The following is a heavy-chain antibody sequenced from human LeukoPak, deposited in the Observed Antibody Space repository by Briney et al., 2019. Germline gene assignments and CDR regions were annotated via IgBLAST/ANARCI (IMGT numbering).Heavy chain of an antibody. CDR2: IYHSGTT. J-gene: IGHJ4*02. Sequence: PSETLSLTCTVSGVSLIPYYWSWIRQPPGKGLEWIGYIYHSGTTNYSPPLKGRATVSVDTSKKQISLRLSSVTAADTAVYFCARVDSGTYYMPFDYWGQGSLVTVSS. V-gene: IGHV4-59*01. CDR1: GVSLIPYY. D-gene: IGHD1-26*01. CDR3: ARVDSGTYYMPFDY.